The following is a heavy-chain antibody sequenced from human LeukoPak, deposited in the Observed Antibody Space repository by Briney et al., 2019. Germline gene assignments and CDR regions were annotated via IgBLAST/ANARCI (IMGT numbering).Heavy chain of an antibody. J-gene: IGHJ4*02. CDR2: ISYDGSNK. D-gene: IGHD3-22*01. Sequence: GGSLRLSCVASGFTFSRYWMTWVRQAPGKGLEWVAVISYDGSNKYYADSVKGRFTISRDNSKNTLYLQMNSLRAEDTAVYYCARGVPTYYYDSSGYIGHPFDYWGQGTLVTVPS. CDR3: ARGVPTYYYDSSGYIGHPFDY. V-gene: IGHV3-30-3*01. CDR1: GFTFSRYW.